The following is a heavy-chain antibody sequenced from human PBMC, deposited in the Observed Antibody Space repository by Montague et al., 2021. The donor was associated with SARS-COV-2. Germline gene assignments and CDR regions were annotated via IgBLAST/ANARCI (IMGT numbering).Heavy chain of an antibody. J-gene: IGHJ4*02. CDR2: IYTSGTT. V-gene: IGHV4-61*02. CDR1: GGSISSGSYY. D-gene: IGHD5-12*01. Sequence: TLSLTCTVSGGSISSGSYYWSWIRQPAGKGLEWIGRIYTSGTTDYSFSLKSRVTISVDTSKNQFSLKLTSVTAADTAVYYCARAHSGGWAHLDNWGQGSLVTASP. CDR3: ARAHSGGWAHLDN.